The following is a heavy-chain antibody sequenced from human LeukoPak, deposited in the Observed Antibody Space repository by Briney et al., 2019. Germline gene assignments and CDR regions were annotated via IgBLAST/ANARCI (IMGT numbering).Heavy chain of an antibody. D-gene: IGHD3-9*01. V-gene: IGHV3-30*02. J-gene: IGHJ4*02. Sequence: PGGSLRLSCAASGFTFSSYGMHWVRQAPGKGLGWVAFIRYDGTDKYYAGSVKGRFTISRDNSKNTLYLQMNSLRAEDTAVYYCAKLQLYYDILTGPLVDHWGQGTLVTVSS. CDR3: AKLQLYYDILTGPLVDH. CDR2: IRYDGTDK. CDR1: GFTFSSYG.